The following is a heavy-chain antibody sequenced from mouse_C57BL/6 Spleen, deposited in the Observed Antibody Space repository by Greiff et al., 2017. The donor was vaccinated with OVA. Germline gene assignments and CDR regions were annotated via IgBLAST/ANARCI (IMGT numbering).Heavy chain of an antibody. CDR1: GYTFTSYW. J-gene: IGHJ2*01. D-gene: IGHD1-1*01. Sequence: QVQLQQPGAELVKPGASVKMSCKASGYTFTSYWITWVKQRPGQGLEWIGDIYPGSGSTNYNEKFKSKATLTVDTSSSTAYMQLSSLTSEDSAVYYCARGLYYGSSYGDYFDYWGQGTTLTVSS. CDR3: ARGLYYGSSYGDYFDY. V-gene: IGHV1-55*01. CDR2: IYPGSGST.